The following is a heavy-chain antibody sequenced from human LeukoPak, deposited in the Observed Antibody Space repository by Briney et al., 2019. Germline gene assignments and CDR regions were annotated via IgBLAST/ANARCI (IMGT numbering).Heavy chain of an antibody. CDR3: AKDITSAGHGGVDY. D-gene: IGHD6-13*01. Sequence: PGGSLRLSCAASGFTFDDYAMHWVRQAPGKGLEWVSGISWNSGSIGYADSVKGRFTISRDNSKNSLYLQMNSLRTEDTALYYCAKDITSAGHGGVDYWGQGTLVTVSS. V-gene: IGHV3-9*01. J-gene: IGHJ4*02. CDR2: ISWNSGSI. CDR1: GFTFDDYA.